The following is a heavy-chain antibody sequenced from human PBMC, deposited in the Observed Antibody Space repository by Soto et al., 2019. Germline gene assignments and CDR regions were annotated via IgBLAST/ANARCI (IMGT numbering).Heavy chain of an antibody. CDR1: GDTLTELS. J-gene: IGHJ4*02. Sequence: ASVKVSCEVCGDTLTELSMHWVRQAPGKGLEWMGGFDPEDGETIYAQKFQGRVTMTEDTSTDTAYMELSSLRSEDTAVYYCATVVYYYDSSGYYYFDCWGQGTLVTVSS. CDR2: FDPEDGET. D-gene: IGHD3-22*01. V-gene: IGHV1-24*01. CDR3: ATVVYYYDSSGYYYFDC.